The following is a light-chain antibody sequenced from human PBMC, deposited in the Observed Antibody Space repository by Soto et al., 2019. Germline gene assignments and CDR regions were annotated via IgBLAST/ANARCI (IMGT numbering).Light chain of an antibody. Sequence: SYELTQPPSVSVSPGQTASITCSGDKLGDKYACWYQQKPGQSPVLVIYQDHKRPSGIPERFSGSNSGNTATLTISGTQAMDEADYYCQAWNSSTAPYVFGTGTKVTVL. CDR2: QDH. CDR1: KLGDKY. CDR3: QAWNSSTAPYV. J-gene: IGLJ1*01. V-gene: IGLV3-1*01.